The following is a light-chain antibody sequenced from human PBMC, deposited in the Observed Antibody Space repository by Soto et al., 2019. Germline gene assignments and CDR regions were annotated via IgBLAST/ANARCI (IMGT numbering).Light chain of an antibody. J-gene: IGKJ3*01. CDR2: AAS. V-gene: IGKV3-15*01. CDR1: QSVSIN. Sequence: EILMTQSPVTLSVTPGERATRSCRASQSVSINLAWYQQKPGQPPSLLIFAASTRAAGVPARFSGRGSGTEFTLNISSLQSEDFAVYYCQQRSPWPPFSFGPGTKVDIK. CDR3: QQRSPWPPFS.